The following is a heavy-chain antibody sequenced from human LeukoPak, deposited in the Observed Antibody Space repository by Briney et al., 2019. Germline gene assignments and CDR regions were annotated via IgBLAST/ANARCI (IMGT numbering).Heavy chain of an antibody. J-gene: IGHJ4*02. CDR1: GFTFGDYA. D-gene: IGHD6-13*01. CDR2: IRSKAYGWTT. V-gene: IGHV3-49*03. Sequence: GGSLRLSCTASGFTFGDYAMSWFRQAPGKGLEWVGFIRSKAYGWTTEYAASVKGRFTISRDDSKSIAYLQMNSLKTEDTAVYYCTRDRLSSSSWSSTFDYWGQGTLVTVSS. CDR3: TRDRLSSSSWSSTFDY.